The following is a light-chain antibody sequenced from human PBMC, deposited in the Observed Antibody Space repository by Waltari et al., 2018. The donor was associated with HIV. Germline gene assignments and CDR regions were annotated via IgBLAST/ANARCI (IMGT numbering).Light chain of an antibody. CDR2: LGS. V-gene: IGKV2-28*01. CDR3: MQALQTPRT. J-gene: IGKJ1*01. CDR1: QSLLHSNGYNY. Sequence: DIVMTQSPLSLPVTPGEPASISCRSSQSLLHSNGYNYLDWYLQKPGQSAQLLIYLGSNRASGVPDRFSGSGAGTEFTLKFSRVEAEDVGVYYCMQALQTPRTFGQGTKVEIK.